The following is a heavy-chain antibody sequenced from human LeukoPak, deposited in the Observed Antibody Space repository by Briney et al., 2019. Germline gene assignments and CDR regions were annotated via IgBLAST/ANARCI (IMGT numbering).Heavy chain of an antibody. J-gene: IGHJ4*02. V-gene: IGHV1-2*02. CDR2: INPNSGGT. D-gene: IGHD3-10*01. CDR1: GYTFTGYY. CDR3: ARDHMVRGVVTDY. Sequence: ASVKVSCKGSGYTFTGYYMHWVRQAPGQGLEWMGWINPNSGGTNYAQKFQGRVTMTRDTSISTAYMELSRLRSDDTAVYYCARDHMVRGVVTDYWGQGTLVTVSS.